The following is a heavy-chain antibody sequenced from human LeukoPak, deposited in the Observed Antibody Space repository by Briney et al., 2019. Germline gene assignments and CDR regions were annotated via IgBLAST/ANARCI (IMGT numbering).Heavy chain of an antibody. CDR3: AKCLAWGVVMSSIDY. Sequence: PGGSLRLSCAASGFTFSSYAMSWVRQAPGKGLEWVSAISDSGGSTYYADSVKGRFTISRDNSKNTLYLQMNSLRAEDTAVYYCAKCLAWGVVMSSIDYWGQGTLVTVSS. J-gene: IGHJ4*02. CDR2: ISDSGGST. CDR1: GFTFSSYA. D-gene: IGHD3-10*01. V-gene: IGHV3-23*01.